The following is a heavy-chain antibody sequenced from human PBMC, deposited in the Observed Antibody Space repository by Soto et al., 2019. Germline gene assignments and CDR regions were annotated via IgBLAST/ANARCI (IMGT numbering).Heavy chain of an antibody. J-gene: IGHJ4*02. V-gene: IGHV3-23*01. Sequence: GGSLRLSCAASGFTFSSYSMNWVRQAPGKGLEWVSYISGSGDSAYYADSVKGRFTISRDNSKNTLYLQINSLRAEDTAVYYCTKERSDHRITAAAIDYWGQGAQVTVSS. D-gene: IGHD2-2*02. CDR1: GFTFSSYS. CDR2: ISGSGDSA. CDR3: TKERSDHRITAAAIDY.